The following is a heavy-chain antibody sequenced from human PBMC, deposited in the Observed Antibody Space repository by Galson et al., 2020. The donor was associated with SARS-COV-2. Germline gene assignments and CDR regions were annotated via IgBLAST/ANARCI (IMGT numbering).Heavy chain of an antibody. CDR3: ARVPEYYYDSSGKKIDWYFDL. D-gene: IGHD3-22*01. CDR2: IYYSGST. CDR1: GGSISSYY. J-gene: IGHJ2*01. V-gene: IGHV4-59*01. Sequence: SETLSLTCTVSGGSISSYYWSWIRQPPGKGLEWIGYIYYSGSTNYNPSLKSRVTISVDTSKNQFSLKLSSVTAADTAVYYCARVPEYYYDSSGKKIDWYFDLWGRGTLVTVSS.